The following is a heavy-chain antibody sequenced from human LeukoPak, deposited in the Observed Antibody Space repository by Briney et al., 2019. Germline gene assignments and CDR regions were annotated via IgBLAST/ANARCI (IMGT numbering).Heavy chain of an antibody. V-gene: IGHV4-39*07. J-gene: IGHJ3*02. D-gene: IGHD2-2*01. CDR2: MYSSGST. CDR1: GGSISNY. CDR3: ARGPPDCSSTSCYAFDAFDI. Sequence: YPSETLSLTCTVSGGSISNYWSWIRQPPGKGLEWIGSMYSSGSTYYNPSLKSRVTISVDTSKNQFSLKLSSVTAADTAVYYCARGPPDCSSTSCYAFDAFDIWGQGTMVTVSS.